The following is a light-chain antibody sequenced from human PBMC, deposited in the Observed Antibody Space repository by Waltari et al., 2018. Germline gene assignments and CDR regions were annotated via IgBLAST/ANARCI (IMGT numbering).Light chain of an antibody. CDR1: SSDVGGYTY. J-gene: IGLJ2*01. Sequence: QSALPQPPSASGSPGQSVTISFTGISSDVGGYTYVSWYQQHPGKAPKLMIYEVTRRPSGVPDRFSGSKSGNTASLTVSGLQADDEADYYCISYAGSDNLVFGGGTKLTVL. CDR2: EVT. CDR3: ISYAGSDNLV. V-gene: IGLV2-8*01.